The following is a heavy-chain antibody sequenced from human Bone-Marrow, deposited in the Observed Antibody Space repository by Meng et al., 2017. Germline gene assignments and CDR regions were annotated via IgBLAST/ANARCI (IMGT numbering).Heavy chain of an antibody. J-gene: IGHJ3*02. CDR3: ARSACSGGSCEVPDDAFDI. D-gene: IGHD2-15*01. Sequence: GESLMISCAASGFTFSSYSMNWVRQAPGKGLEWVSSISSSSSYIYYADSVKGRFTISRDNAKNSLYLQMNSLRAEDTAVYYCARSACSGGSCEVPDDAFDIWGQGTMVTVSS. CDR1: GFTFSSYS. CDR2: ISSSSSYI. V-gene: IGHV3-21*01.